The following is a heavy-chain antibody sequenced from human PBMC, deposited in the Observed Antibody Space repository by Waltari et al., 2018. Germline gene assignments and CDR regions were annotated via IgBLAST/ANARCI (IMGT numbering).Heavy chain of an antibody. CDR3: ARGIVGATTLYYYYYMDV. D-gene: IGHD1-26*01. CDR1: GGTFSSYA. J-gene: IGHJ6*03. Sequence: QVQPVQSGAEVKKPGSSVKVSCKASGGTFSSYAISWVRQAPGKGLEWMGGISPILAFANYAQKFQGRVTITADESTGTAYMERSVVRSEDTAVYYCARGIVGATTLYYYYYMDVGGKLTTVTVSS. CDR2: ISPILAFA. V-gene: IGHV1-69*04.